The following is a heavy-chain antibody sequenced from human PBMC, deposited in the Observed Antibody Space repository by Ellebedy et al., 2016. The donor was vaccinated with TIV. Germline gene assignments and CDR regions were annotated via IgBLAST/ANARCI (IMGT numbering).Heavy chain of an antibody. CDR3: ARDYYGSGTMARDPDY. J-gene: IGHJ4*02. V-gene: IGHV1-18*04. D-gene: IGHD3-10*01. CDR1: GYTFTSYG. Sequence: AASVKVSCKASGYTFTSYGLFWVRQAPGQGLEWMGWVAPYNGDTDYSQKFQGRLSMTTDTSSYTVFLELRDLTSDDTAVYYCARDYYGSGTMARDPDYWGQGTLVTVSS. CDR2: VAPYNGDT.